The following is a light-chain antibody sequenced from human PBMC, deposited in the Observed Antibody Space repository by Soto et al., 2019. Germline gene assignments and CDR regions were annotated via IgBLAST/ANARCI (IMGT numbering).Light chain of an antibody. V-gene: IGKV1D-16*01. J-gene: IGKJ4*01. CDR1: QGISSW. CDR3: QKNNIYPLN. Sequence: DIQMTQSPSSVSASVLYIVTITCRASQGISSWLAWYQQKPGKAPKPLIYGSSSLHSGVPSRFSGSGSGTEFTLTINNLQPEDFATYYCQKNNIYPLNFGGGTKVDIK. CDR2: GSS.